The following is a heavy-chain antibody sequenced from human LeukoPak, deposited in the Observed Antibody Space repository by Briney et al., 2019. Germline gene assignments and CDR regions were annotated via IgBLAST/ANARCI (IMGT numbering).Heavy chain of an antibody. D-gene: IGHD4-17*01. CDR1: GYTFTSYY. Sequence: GASVKVSCKASGYTFTSYYMHWVRQAPGQGLEWMGWIKTYSGGTNSPQQFQGRVTMTRDTSISTAYMELSRLGSDDTALYYCARGDDYVLPLFDYWGEGTLVTVSS. CDR3: ARGDDYVLPLFDY. J-gene: IGHJ4*02. V-gene: IGHV1-2*02. CDR2: IKTYSGGT.